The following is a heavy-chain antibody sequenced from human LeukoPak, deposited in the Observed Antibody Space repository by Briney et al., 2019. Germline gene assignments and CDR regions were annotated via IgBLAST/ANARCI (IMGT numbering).Heavy chain of an antibody. J-gene: IGHJ4*02. CDR1: GYTFTSYG. CDR3: ARVSMVRGVIINFDY. CDR2: ISAYNGNT. V-gene: IGHV1-18*01. D-gene: IGHD3-10*01. Sequence: ASVKVSCKASGYTFTSYGISWVRQAPGQGLEWMGWISAYNGNTNYAQKLQGRVTMTTDTSTSTAYMELRSLRSDDTAVYYCARVSMVRGVIINFDYWGQGTLVTVSS.